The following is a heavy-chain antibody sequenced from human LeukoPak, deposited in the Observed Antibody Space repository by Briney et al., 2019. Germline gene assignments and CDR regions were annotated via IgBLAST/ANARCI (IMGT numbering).Heavy chain of an antibody. Sequence: SETLSLTCAVSGYSISSGYYWGWIRQPPGKGLEWIGSIYHSGSTYYNPSLKSRVTISVDTSKNQFSLKLGPVTAADTAVYYCARQAAAAGTDAFDIWGQGTMVTVSS. J-gene: IGHJ3*02. V-gene: IGHV4-38-2*01. CDR2: IYHSGST. CDR1: GYSISSGYY. D-gene: IGHD6-13*01. CDR3: ARQAAAAGTDAFDI.